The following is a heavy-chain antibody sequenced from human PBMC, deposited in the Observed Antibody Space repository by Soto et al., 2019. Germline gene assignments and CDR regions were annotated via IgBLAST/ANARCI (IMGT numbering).Heavy chain of an antibody. CDR1: GFTFSSYA. J-gene: IGHJ1*01. CDR2: ISGSGGST. Sequence: EVQLLESGGGLVQPGGSLRLSCAASGFTFSSYAMSWVRQAPGKGLEWVSAISGSGGSTYYADSVKGRFTISRDNSKNTLYLQMNSLRAEDTAVYYCAKGLGMTTVTTFVNQHWGQGTLVTVSS. V-gene: IGHV3-23*01. CDR3: AKGLGMTTVTTFVNQH. D-gene: IGHD4-17*01.